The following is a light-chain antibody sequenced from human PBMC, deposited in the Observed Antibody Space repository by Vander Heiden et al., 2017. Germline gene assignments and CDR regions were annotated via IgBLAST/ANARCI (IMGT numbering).Light chain of an antibody. CDR2: KAS. CDR1: QSSSSW. CDR3: QQYSYYSGT. J-gene: IGKJ1*01. Sequence: DIQMTQSPSTLSASVGDRVTITCLASQSSSSWLAWYQQKPRKATKLLINKASSLGSGVPTRCGGSGSRTEFTLTISSLQPDDFATYCYQQYSYYSGTFGQGTKVEIK. V-gene: IGKV1-5*03.